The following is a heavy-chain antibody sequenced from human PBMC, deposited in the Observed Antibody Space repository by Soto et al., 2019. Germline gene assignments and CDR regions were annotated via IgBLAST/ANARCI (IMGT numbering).Heavy chain of an antibody. J-gene: IGHJ6*02. D-gene: IGHD5-12*01. CDR1: GYIFFNYG. CDR2: ISPYSGNT. Sequence: QVQLVQSGDEVRKPGSSVKVSCKASGYIFFNYGIACVRQAPGQGLEWMGWISPYSGNTHYASKVPGRLTMTTDTSTSPAYMVLGSLTSDAPAVYYCAMVDKYVTPTPQDVWGQGTTVTVSS. V-gene: IGHV1-18*01. CDR3: AMVDKYVTPTPQDV.